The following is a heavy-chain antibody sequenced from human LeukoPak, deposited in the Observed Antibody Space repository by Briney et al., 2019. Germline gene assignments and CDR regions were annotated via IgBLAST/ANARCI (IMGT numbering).Heavy chain of an antibody. D-gene: IGHD5-12*01. CDR2: MNPNSGDT. CDR3: VINTRTRAHPTTDIVAPIPENNWFDP. J-gene: IGHJ5*02. CDR1: GYTFTSYD. V-gene: IGHV1-8*01. Sequence: VASVKVSCKASGYTFTSYDINWVRQATGQGLEWMGWMNPNSGDTGYAQKSQGRVTMTRSTSISTAYMELSTLRSEDTAVYYRVINTRTRAHPTTDIVAPIPENNWFDPGGEGTLVTVS.